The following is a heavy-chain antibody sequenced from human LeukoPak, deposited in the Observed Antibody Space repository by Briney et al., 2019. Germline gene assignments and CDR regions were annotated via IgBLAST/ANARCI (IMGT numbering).Heavy chain of an antibody. CDR1: GFTVTNNY. CDR2: IYSAGTT. D-gene: IGHD3/OR15-3a*01. CDR3: ARDPSRGLYYFDH. J-gene: IGHJ4*02. V-gene: IGHV3-53*04. Sequence: PGGSLRLSCAASGFTVTNNYMSWVRQAPGKGLEWVSVIYSAGTTYYADSVKGRFTISRQNPENTLFLQMNSLRPEDTAVYYCARDPSRGLYYFDHWGQGTLVTVSS.